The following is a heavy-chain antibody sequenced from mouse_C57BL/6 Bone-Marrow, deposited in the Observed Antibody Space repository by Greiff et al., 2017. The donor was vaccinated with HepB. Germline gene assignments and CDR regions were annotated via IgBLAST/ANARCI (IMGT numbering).Heavy chain of an antibody. CDR3: AARALYYGSSYWYFDV. D-gene: IGHD1-1*01. Sequence: QVQLQQSGAELMKPGASVKLSCKATGYTFTGYWIEWVKQRPGHGLEWIGEILPGSGSTNYNEKFKGKATFTADTSSNTAYMQISSLTTEDSAIYYCAARALYYGSSYWYFDVWGTGTTVTVSS. J-gene: IGHJ1*03. CDR1: GYTFTGYW. V-gene: IGHV1-9*01. CDR2: ILPGSGST.